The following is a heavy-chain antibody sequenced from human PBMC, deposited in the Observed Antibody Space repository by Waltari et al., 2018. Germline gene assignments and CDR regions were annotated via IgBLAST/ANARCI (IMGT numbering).Heavy chain of an antibody. CDR3: ARGPVVVTAYYGMDV. J-gene: IGHJ6*02. CDR2: INHSGST. Sequence: QVQLQQWGAGLLKPSETLSLTCAVYGGTFSGYYWTWIRQPPGKGRDWIGEINHSGSTNYNPSLKSRVTISVDTSKNQFSLKLSSVTAADTAVYYCARGPVVVTAYYGMDVWGQGTTVTASS. CDR1: GGTFSGYY. V-gene: IGHV4-34*08. D-gene: IGHD2-21*02.